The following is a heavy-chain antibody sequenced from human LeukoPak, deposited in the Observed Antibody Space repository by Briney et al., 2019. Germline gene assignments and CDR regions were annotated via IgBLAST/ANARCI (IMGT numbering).Heavy chain of an antibody. CDR3: ATRPRYYDYVWGSYRRIDY. J-gene: IGHJ4*02. D-gene: IGHD3-16*02. CDR2: IKQDGSEK. CDR1: GFTFSSYW. V-gene: IGHV3-7*01. Sequence: GGSLRLSCAASGFTFSSYWMSWVRQAPGKGLEWVANIKQDGSEKYYVDSVKGRFTISRDNAKNSLYLQMNSLRAEDTAVYYCATRPRYYDYVWGSYRRIDYWGQGTLVTVSS.